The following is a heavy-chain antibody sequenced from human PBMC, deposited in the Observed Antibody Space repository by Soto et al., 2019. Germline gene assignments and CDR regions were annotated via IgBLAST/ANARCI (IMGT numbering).Heavy chain of an antibody. CDR3: ARIPYCTNGVCEDWYFDL. Sequence: QVTLKESGPVLVKPTETLTLTCTVSGFSLSNARMGVSWIRQPPGKALEWLAHIFSNDEKSYSTSLKSRLTISKDTSKSQVVLTMTNMDPVDTATYYCARIPYCTNGVCEDWYFDLWGRGTLVTVSS. J-gene: IGHJ2*01. D-gene: IGHD2-8*01. CDR1: GFSLSNARMG. CDR2: IFSNDEK. V-gene: IGHV2-26*01.